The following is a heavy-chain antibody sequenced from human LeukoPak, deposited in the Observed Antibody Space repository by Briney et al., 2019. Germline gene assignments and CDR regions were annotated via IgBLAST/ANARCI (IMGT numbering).Heavy chain of an antibody. J-gene: IGHJ4*02. CDR3: ARGGQKGSYFDY. V-gene: IGHV4-34*01. CDR1: GGSFSGYY. D-gene: IGHD3-10*01. Sequence: PSETLSLTCAVYGGSFSGYYWSWIRQPPGKGLEWIGEINHSGSTNYNPSLKSRVTISVDTSKNQFSLKLSSVTAADTAVYYCARGGQKGSYFDYWGQGTLVTVSS. CDR2: INHSGST.